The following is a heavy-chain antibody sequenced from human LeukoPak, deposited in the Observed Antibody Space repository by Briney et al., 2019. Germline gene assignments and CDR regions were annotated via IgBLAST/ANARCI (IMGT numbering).Heavy chain of an antibody. V-gene: IGHV3-74*01. CDR2: INSDGSWT. Sequence: PGGSLRLSCAASGNYWMHWVRQVPGKGLVWVSHINSDGSWTSYADSVKGRFTISKDNAKNTEYLQMNSLRAEDTAVYYCVSFYETYWGRRTLVTVSS. CDR3: VSFYETY. CDR1: GNYW. J-gene: IGHJ4*02. D-gene: IGHD2/OR15-2a*01.